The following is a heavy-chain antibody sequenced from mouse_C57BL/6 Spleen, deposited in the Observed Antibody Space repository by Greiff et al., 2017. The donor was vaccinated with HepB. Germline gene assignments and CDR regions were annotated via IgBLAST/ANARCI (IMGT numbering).Heavy chain of an antibody. CDR1: GYSITSGYY. J-gene: IGHJ3*01. D-gene: IGHD2-1*01. CDR2: ISYDGSN. Sequence: EVHLVESGPGLVKPSQSLSLTCSVTGYSITSGYYWNWIRQFPGNKLEWMGYISYDGSNNYNPSLKNRISITRDTSKNQFFLKLNSVTTEDTATYYCARSDGNYGFAYWGQVTLVTVAA. CDR3: ARSDGNYGFAY. V-gene: IGHV3-6*01.